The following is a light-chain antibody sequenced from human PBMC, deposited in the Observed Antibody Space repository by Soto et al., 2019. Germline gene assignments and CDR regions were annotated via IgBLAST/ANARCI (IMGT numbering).Light chain of an antibody. V-gene: IGKV1-39*01. CDR2: AAS. CDR1: QSINFY. CDR3: QQSYSTPRIT. J-gene: IGKJ5*01. Sequence: DIQMTQSPPSLSASVGDRVTITCRASQSINFYLNWYQQKPGKAPKFLIYAASNLESGVPSRFSGSGSGTDFTLTISSLQPEDFATYYCQQSYSTPRITFGQGTRLEI.